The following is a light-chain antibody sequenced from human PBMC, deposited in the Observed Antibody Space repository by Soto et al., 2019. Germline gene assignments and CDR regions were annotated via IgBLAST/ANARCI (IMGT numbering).Light chain of an antibody. J-gene: IGKJ1*01. V-gene: IGKV1-39*01. CDR1: QSISSY. CDR2: GAT. CDR3: QQSFSVRSWT. Sequence: DIQMTQSPSSLSASIGDRGTITCRASQSISSYLNWYQQKPGKAPMLLIYGATNLQSGVPSRFSGSASRTDFTLTISSLQPEDFATYFCQQSFSVRSWTFGQGTKVDIK.